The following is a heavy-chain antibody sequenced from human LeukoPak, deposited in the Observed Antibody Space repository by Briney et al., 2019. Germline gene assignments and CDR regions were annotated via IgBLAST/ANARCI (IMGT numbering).Heavy chain of an antibody. V-gene: IGHV1-2*02. CDR3: ARGKNWLEAFDI. D-gene: IGHD1-1*01. Sequence: ASVKVSCKASGYTFTGYYMHWVRQAPGQGLEWMGWINPNSGDTNYAQKFQGRVTMTRDMSISTAYMEQSRLRSDDTAMYYCARGKNWLEAFDIWSQGTVVTVSS. CDR1: GYTFTGYY. CDR2: INPNSGDT. J-gene: IGHJ3*02.